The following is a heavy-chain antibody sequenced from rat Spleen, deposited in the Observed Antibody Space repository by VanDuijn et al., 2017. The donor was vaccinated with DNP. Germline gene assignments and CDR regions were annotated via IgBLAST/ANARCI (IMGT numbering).Heavy chain of an antibody. CDR2: ISTSGGST. D-gene: IGHD1-9*01. J-gene: IGHJ2*01. CDR3: ARRYYGYNYFDY. Sequence: EVQLVESGGGLVQPGRSLKLSCVASGFTFSDYDMAWVRQAPTKGLEWVASISTSGGSTYYRDSVKGRFTVSRDNAKSTLYLQMDSLRSEDTATYYCARRYYGYNYFDYWGQGVMVTVSS. V-gene: IGHV5-25*01. CDR1: GFTFSDYD.